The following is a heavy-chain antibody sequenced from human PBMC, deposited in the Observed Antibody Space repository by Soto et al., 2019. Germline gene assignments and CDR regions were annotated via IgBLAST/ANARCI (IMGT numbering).Heavy chain of an antibody. V-gene: IGHV3-48*02. Sequence: PVGSLRLSCAASGFTFSSYSMNWVRQAPGKGLEWVSYISSSSSTIYYADSVKGRFTISRDNAKNSLYLQMNSLRDEDTAVYYCARDRPFRRYSYAYLYYYGMDVWGQGTTVTVSS. CDR1: GFTFSSYS. CDR2: ISSSSSTI. J-gene: IGHJ6*02. D-gene: IGHD5-18*01. CDR3: ARDRPFRRYSYAYLYYYGMDV.